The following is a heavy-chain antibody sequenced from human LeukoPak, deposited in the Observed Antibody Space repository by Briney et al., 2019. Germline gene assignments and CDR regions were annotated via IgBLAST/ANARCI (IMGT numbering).Heavy chain of an antibody. D-gene: IGHD6-13*01. CDR2: IYYSGST. CDR3: ASSIAAAGPFDY. Sequence: SETLSLTCTVSGGSISSYYWTWIRQPPGKGLEWIGYIYYSGSTNYNPSLKSRVTISVDTSKNQFSLKLSSVTAADTAVYYCASSIAAAGPFDYWGQGTLVTVSS. V-gene: IGHV4-59*08. J-gene: IGHJ4*02. CDR1: GGSISSYY.